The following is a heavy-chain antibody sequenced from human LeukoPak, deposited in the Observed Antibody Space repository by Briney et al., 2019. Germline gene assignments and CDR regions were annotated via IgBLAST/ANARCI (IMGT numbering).Heavy chain of an antibody. V-gene: IGHV3-30*18. CDR2: ISYDGSNK. J-gene: IGHJ4*02. CDR3: AKTRLHPRPLYDY. Sequence: GRSLRLSCAASGFTFSSYGMHWVRQAPGKGLEWVAVISYDGSNKYYADSVKGRFTISRDNSKNTLYLQMNSLRAEDTAVYYCAKTRLHPRPLYDYWGQGTLVTVSS. D-gene: IGHD3-10*01. CDR1: GFTFSSYG.